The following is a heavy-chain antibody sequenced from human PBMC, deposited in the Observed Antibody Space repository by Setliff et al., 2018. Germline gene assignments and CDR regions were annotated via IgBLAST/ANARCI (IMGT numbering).Heavy chain of an antibody. Sequence: SETLSLTCAVSGYSISSGFSWVWIRQSPGKGLEWIGRILFSGDTNYNPSLQSRVTISIDTSKNQFSLKMTSVTAADTAMYFCAGTPARGTTWLSPFDYWGQGTLVTSPQ. D-gene: IGHD5-12*01. CDR1: GYSISSGFS. CDR3: AGTPARGTTWLSPFDY. J-gene: IGHJ4*02. CDR2: ILFSGDT. V-gene: IGHV4-38-2*01.